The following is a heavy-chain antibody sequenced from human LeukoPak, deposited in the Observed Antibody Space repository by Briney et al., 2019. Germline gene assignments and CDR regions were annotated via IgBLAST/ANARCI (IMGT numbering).Heavy chain of an antibody. Sequence: GGSLRPSCAASGFTFDDYAMHWVCQAPGKGLEWVSLISWDGGITYYADSVKGRFTISRDNSKNSLYLQMNSLRAEDTALYYCAKDLNSADWPYYFDYWGQGTLVTVSS. D-gene: IGHD3/OR15-3a*01. V-gene: IGHV3-43D*03. CDR1: GFTFDDYA. CDR3: AKDLNSADWPYYFDY. CDR2: ISWDGGIT. J-gene: IGHJ4*02.